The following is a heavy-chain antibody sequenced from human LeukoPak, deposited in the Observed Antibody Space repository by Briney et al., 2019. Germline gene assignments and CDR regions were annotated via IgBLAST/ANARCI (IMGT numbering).Heavy chain of an antibody. CDR3: ARGPNYGSRTDYLDY. D-gene: IGHD4-17*01. CDR2: KKQGGGER. V-gene: IGHV3-7*03. J-gene: IGHJ4*02. Sequence: GALLRLCCGSSGLISSRRCMKWVRQAAGEGLEWVVNKKQGGGERNYVDSVNGRFNDSRDDAKSSLYLHMNSLRAEDTAIYYCARGPNYGSRTDYLDYWGQGTLVTVSS. CDR1: GLISSRRC.